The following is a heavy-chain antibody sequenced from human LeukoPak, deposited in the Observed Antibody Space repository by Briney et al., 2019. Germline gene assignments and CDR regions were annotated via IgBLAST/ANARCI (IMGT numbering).Heavy chain of an antibody. CDR2: INSDGSSI. V-gene: IGHV3-74*01. Sequence: GGSLRLSCAASGFTFSSSWMHWVRQVPGKGLVWVSRINSDGSSINYADSVKGRFTISRDNTKNTLYLQMNSLRAEDTAVYYCAKPWGSSGWYYFDYWGQGTLVTVSS. J-gene: IGHJ4*02. CDR1: GFTFSSSW. CDR3: AKPWGSSGWYYFDY. D-gene: IGHD6-19*01.